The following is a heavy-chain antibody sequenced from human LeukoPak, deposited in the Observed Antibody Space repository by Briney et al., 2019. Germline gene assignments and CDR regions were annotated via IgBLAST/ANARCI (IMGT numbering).Heavy chain of an antibody. J-gene: IGHJ6*03. Sequence: ASVKVSCKASGYTFTSYDINWVRQATGQGLEWMGWMNPNSGNTGYAQKFQGRVTITRNTSISTAYMELSSLRSEDTAVYYCARGRQYCSSTSCYNHYYYMDVWGKGTTVTVSS. CDR3: ARGRQYCSSTSCYNHYYYMDV. V-gene: IGHV1-8*03. CDR1: GYTFTSYD. CDR2: MNPNSGNT. D-gene: IGHD2-2*02.